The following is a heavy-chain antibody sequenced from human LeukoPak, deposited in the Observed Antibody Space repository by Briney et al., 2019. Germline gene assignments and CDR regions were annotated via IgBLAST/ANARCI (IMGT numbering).Heavy chain of an antibody. CDR2: LFFDGSHQ. J-gene: IGHJ4*02. CDR1: GFVFCDYP. D-gene: IGHD2-21*02. Sequence: GGSLRLSCSASGFVFCDYPLHWIRQSPGKGPEWLAVLFFDGSHQYYADSVKGRFTVSRDTSKNTLFLQMNRLTIEDTAIYFCARDGRPLARVTASRFDSWGQGTLVTVS. V-gene: IGHV3-30*01. CDR3: ARDGRPLARVTASRFDS.